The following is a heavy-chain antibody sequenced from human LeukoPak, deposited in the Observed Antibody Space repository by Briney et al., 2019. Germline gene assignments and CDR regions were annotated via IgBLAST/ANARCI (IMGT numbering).Heavy chain of an antibody. CDR3: ARGNPTLDIVATTYYYYGMDV. V-gene: IGHV4-34*01. CDR1: GGSFSGYY. D-gene: IGHD5-12*01. J-gene: IGHJ6*04. CDR2: INRSGST. Sequence: SETLSLTCAVYGGSFSGYYWSWIRQPPGKGLEWIGEINRSGSTNYNPSLKSRVTISVDTSKNQFSLKLSSVTAADTAVYYCARGNPTLDIVATTYYYYGMDVWGKGTTVTVSS.